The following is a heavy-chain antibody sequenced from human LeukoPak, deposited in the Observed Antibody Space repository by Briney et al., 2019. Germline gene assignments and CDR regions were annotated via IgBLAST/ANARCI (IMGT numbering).Heavy chain of an antibody. CDR2: INPNSGGT. J-gene: IGHJ4*02. CDR1: GYTFTGYY. Sequence: ASVKVSCKASGYTFTGYYMHWVRQAPGQGLEWMGWINPNSGGTNYAQKFQGRVTMTRDTSISTAYMELSSLRSDDTAVFYCARKGGAVLTGYHYWGQGTLVTVSS. CDR3: ARKGGAVLTGYHY. D-gene: IGHD3-9*01. V-gene: IGHV1-2*02.